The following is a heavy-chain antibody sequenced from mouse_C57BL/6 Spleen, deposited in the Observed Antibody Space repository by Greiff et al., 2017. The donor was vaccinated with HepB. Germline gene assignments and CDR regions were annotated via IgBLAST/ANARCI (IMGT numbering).Heavy chain of an antibody. CDR2: IYPGDGDT. Sequence: VQLQQSGAELVKPGASVKISCKASGYAFSSYWMNWVKQRPGKGLEWIGQIYPGDGDTNYNGKFKGTATLTADKSSSTAYMQLSSLTSEDSAVYFCARSGAVVYFDYWGQGTTLTVSS. J-gene: IGHJ2*01. CDR1: GYAFSSYW. CDR3: ARSGAVVYFDY. D-gene: IGHD1-1*01. V-gene: IGHV1-80*01.